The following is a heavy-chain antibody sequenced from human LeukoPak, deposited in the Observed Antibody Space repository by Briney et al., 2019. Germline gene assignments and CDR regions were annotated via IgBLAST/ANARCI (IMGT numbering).Heavy chain of an antibody. J-gene: IGHJ6*02. V-gene: IGHV1-69*13. CDR1: GGTFSSYA. D-gene: IGHD1-1*01. Sequence: SVKVSCKASGGTFSSYAISWVRQAPGQGLEWMGGIIPILGTANYAQKFQGRVTITADESTSTAYMELSSLRSEDTAVYYCAIRMEARFNYYYYGMDVWGQGTTVTVSS. CDR3: AIRMEARFNYYYYGMDV. CDR2: IIPILGTA.